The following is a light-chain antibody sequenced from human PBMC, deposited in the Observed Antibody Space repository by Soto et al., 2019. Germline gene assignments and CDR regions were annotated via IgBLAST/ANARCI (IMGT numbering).Light chain of an antibody. V-gene: IGLV3-25*03. Sequence: SYELTQPPSVSVSPGQTARITCSGDALPKQYAYWYQQKPGQAPVLVIYKDSERPSGIPERFSGSSSGTTVTLTISGVQAEDEADYYCQSADSRGTHVVFGGGTRSPS. J-gene: IGLJ2*01. CDR1: ALPKQY. CDR2: KDS. CDR3: QSADSRGTHVV.